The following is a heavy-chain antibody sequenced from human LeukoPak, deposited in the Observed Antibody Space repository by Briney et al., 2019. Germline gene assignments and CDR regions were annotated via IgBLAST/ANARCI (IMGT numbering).Heavy chain of an antibody. CDR3: ARTLYCDFWSCYYDAFDI. J-gene: IGHJ3*02. Sequence: PSETLSLTCTVSGGSISSYYWSWIRQPPGKGLEWIGYIYYSGSTNYNPSLKSRVTISVDTSKNQYSLKLSSVTAADTAVYYCARTLYCDFWSCYYDAFDIWGQGTMVTVSS. CDR1: GGSISSYY. CDR2: IYYSGST. D-gene: IGHD3-3*01. V-gene: IGHV4-59*01.